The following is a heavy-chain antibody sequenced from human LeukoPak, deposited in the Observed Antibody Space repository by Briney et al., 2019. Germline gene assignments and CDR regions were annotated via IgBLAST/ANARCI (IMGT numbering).Heavy chain of an antibody. D-gene: IGHD3-10*01. CDR2: ISSSSSTI. CDR1: GFTFSSYN. Sequence: PGGSLRLSCAASGFTFSSYNMNWVRQAPGKGLEWVSYISSSSSTIYYADSVKGRFTTSRENAKNSLYLQMNSLRAEDTAVYYCAKDLQGSGSYYVFDYWGQGTLVTVSS. CDR3: AKDLQGSGSYYVFDY. V-gene: IGHV3-48*01. J-gene: IGHJ4*02.